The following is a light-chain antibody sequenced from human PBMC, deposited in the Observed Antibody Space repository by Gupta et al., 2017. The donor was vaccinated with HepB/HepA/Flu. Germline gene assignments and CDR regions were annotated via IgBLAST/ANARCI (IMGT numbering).Light chain of an antibody. J-gene: IGLJ3*02. CDR3: CSYAASDWL. Sequence: QSALTQPNSVYGSPGQSVTISCTGTRSDVGGYNSVSWYQQHPGTAPKLIIYGVTKRPSRVPDRFSGSQSGNTAYLTISGLQAEDESDYSCCSYAASDWLFGGGTKVTVL. CDR2: GVT. CDR1: RSDVGGYNS. V-gene: IGLV2-11*01.